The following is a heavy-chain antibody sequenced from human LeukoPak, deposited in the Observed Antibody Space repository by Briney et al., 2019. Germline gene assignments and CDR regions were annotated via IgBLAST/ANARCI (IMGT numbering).Heavy chain of an antibody. D-gene: IGHD1-26*01. CDR1: GYTFTGYY. V-gene: IGHV1-2*05. CDR3: ARVTGWWGATIDY. J-gene: IGHJ4*02. Sequence: ASVKVSCKASGYTFTGYYMHWVRQAPGQGLEWMGRINPNSGGTNYAQKFQGRVNMTRDTTLSTADMEVSRLRSDDAGVYYCARVTGWWGATIDYWGQGTRVTVSA. CDR2: INPNSGGT.